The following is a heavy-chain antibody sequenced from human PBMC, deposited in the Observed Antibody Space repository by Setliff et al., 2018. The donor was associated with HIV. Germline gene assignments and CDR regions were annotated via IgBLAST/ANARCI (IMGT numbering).Heavy chain of an antibody. CDR2: IHHSGTA. J-gene: IGHJ4*02. V-gene: IGHV4-38-2*01. Sequence: GSLRLSCAISGFTFSSYTMHWVRQAPGKGLEWIGSIHHSGTAYDNPSLKSRVTISVDPSKNQILLRLSSVTAAATAVYYCARLSGGMVPNYWGQGTLVTVSS. CDR3: ARLSGGMVPNY. D-gene: IGHD3-10*01. CDR1: GFTFSSYT.